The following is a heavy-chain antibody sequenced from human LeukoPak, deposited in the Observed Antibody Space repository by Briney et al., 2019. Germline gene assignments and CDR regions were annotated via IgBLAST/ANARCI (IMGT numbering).Heavy chain of an antibody. V-gene: IGHV4-38-2*02. CDR2: VHHSGST. J-gene: IGHJ3*02. CDR1: AYSISSGYY. Sequence: PSETLSLTCTVSAYSISSGYYWGWIRQPPGEGLEWIGSVHHSGSTYYNPSLKSRITISVDTSKNQFSLKLSSVTAADTAVYYCASGRPVVITSSAFDIWGQGTMVTVSS. D-gene: IGHD3-22*01. CDR3: ASGRPVVITSSAFDI.